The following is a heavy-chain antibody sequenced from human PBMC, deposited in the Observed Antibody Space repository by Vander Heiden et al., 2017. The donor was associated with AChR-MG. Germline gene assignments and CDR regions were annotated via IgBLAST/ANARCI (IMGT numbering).Heavy chain of an antibody. CDR2: INHSGST. CDR1: GGSFSGYY. V-gene: IGHV4-34*01. D-gene: IGHD4-17*01. CDR3: AAYGDYRIDY. Sequence: VQLQQWGAGLLKPSETLSITCAVYGGSFSGYYWSWIRQPPGKGLEWIGEINHSGSTNYNPSLKSRVTISVDTSKNQFSLKLSSVTAADTAVYYCAAYGDYRIDYWGQGTLVTVSS. J-gene: IGHJ4*02.